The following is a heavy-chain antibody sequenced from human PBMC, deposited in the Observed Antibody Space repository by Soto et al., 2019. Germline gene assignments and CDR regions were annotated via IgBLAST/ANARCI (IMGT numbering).Heavy chain of an antibody. D-gene: IGHD4-17*01. V-gene: IGHV5-51*01. CDR2: IYPGDSDT. CDR3: ARHFFSDYGVNYGMDV. CDR1: GYSFTSYW. J-gene: IGHJ6*02. Sequence: GESLKISWKGSGYSFTSYWIVLVRQMPGKGLECMGIIYPGDSDTRYSPSFQGQVTIPADKSISTAYLQWSSLKASDTAMYYCARHFFSDYGVNYGMDVWGQGTTVTVSS.